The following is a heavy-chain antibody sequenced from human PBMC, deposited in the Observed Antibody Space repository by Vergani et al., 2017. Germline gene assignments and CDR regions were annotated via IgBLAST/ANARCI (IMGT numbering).Heavy chain of an antibody. D-gene: IGHD2-2*03. CDR1: GGSISSYY. CDR3: AWLDITRLNCYYYYYYMDV. V-gene: IGHV4-59*01. CDR2: IYYSGSN. Sequence: QVQLPESGPGLVKPSESLFLTCPVSGGSISSYYWSWVRQPPGKGLEWIGYIYYSGSNNYNPSLKSRVTIAVDTSKNQFSLKLSSVTAADTAVYYCAWLDITRLNCYYYYYYMDVWGKGTTVTVSS. J-gene: IGHJ6*03.